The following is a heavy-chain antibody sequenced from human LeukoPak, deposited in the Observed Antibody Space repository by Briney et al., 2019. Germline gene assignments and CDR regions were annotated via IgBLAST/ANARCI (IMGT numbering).Heavy chain of an antibody. J-gene: IGHJ4*02. Sequence: SVKVSCKTSGGTFNNSAISWVRQAPGQGLEWMGRIIPIFGTANYAQKFQGRVTITTDESTSTAYMELSSLRSEDTAVYYCARDVQDSYFDYWGQGTLVTVSS. D-gene: IGHD3/OR15-3a*01. V-gene: IGHV1-69*05. CDR2: IIPIFGTA. CDR3: ARDVQDSYFDY. CDR1: GGTFNNSA.